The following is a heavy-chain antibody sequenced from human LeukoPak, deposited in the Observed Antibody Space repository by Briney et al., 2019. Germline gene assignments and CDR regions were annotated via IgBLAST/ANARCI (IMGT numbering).Heavy chain of an antibody. J-gene: IGHJ3*02. CDR2: IFYSGQT. V-gene: IGHV4-39*07. Sequence: SETLSLTCTVSGGSISSSSYYWGWIRQPPGKGLEWIGTIFYSGQTYYNPSLKSRVTISVDTSKNQFSLKLRSVTAADTAVYYCARDREQQLVRFYNAFDIWGQGTVVTVSS. CDR3: ARDREQQLVRFYNAFDI. CDR1: GGSISSSSYY. D-gene: IGHD6-13*01.